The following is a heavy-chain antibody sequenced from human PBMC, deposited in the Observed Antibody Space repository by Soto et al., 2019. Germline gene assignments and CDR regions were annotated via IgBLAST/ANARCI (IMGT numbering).Heavy chain of an antibody. V-gene: IGHV1-3*01. CDR1: GYTFTSYA. CDR3: AWSIVVVDALYY. Sequence: GASVKVSCKASGYTFTSYAMHWVRQAPGQRLAWMGWINAGNGNTKYSQKFQGRVTITRDTSASTAYMELSSLRSDDTALYYSAWSIVVVDALYYWGKGTLDPVSA. J-gene: IGHJ4*02. CDR2: INAGNGNT. D-gene: IGHD2-21*01.